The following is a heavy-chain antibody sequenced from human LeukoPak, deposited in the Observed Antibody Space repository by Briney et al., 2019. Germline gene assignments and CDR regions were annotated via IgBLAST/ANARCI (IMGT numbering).Heavy chain of an antibody. V-gene: IGHV3-74*01. CDR1: GFTFSSYW. CDR2: INSDGSST. CDR3: ARDSGYDDYFDY. Sequence: QPGGSLRLPCAASGFTFSSYWMHWVRQAPGKGLVWVSRINSDGSSTSYADSVKGRFTISRDNAKNTLYLQMNSLRAEDTAVYYCARDSGYDDYFDYWGQGTLVTVSS. J-gene: IGHJ4*02. D-gene: IGHD5-12*01.